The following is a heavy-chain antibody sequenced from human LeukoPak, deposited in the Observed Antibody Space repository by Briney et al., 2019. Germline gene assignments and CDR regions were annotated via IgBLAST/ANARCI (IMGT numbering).Heavy chain of an antibody. CDR3: ARDRGYCGLNDY. D-gene: IGHD3-10*01. CDR1: GFTFSSYA. CDR2: ISYDGSNK. J-gene: IGHJ4*02. V-gene: IGHV3-30*04. Sequence: GGSLRLSCAASGFTFSSYAMHWVRQAPGKGLEWVAVISYDGSNKYYADSVKGRFTISRDNAKNSLYLQMNSLRAEDTAVYYCARDRGYCGLNDYWGQGTLVTVSS.